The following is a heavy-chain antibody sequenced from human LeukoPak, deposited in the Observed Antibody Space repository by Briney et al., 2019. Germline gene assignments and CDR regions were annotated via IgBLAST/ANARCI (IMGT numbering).Heavy chain of an antibody. J-gene: IGHJ5*02. CDR3: AREPGSYDWFDP. CDR2: ISSSSSYI. V-gene: IGHV3-21*01. CDR1: GFTFSSYS. Sequence: PGGSLRLSCAASGFTFSSYSMNWVRQAPGKGLEWVSSISSSSSYIYYADSVKGRSTISRDNAKNSLYLQMNSLRAEDTAVYYCAREPGSYDWFDPWGQGTLVTVSS. D-gene: IGHD5-18*01.